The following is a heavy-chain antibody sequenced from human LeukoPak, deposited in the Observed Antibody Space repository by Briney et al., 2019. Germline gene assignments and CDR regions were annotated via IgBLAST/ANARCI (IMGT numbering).Heavy chain of an antibody. Sequence: SETLSLTCTVSGGSISSGDYYWRWIRQPPGKGLEWIAYIYYSGSTYYNPSLKSRVTISVDTSKNQFSLKLSSVTAADTAVYYCARDRVVGANRNMDVWGKGTTVTVSS. CDR2: IYYSGST. CDR3: ARDRVVGANRNMDV. V-gene: IGHV4-30-4*08. D-gene: IGHD1-26*01. CDR1: GGSISSGDYY. J-gene: IGHJ6*03.